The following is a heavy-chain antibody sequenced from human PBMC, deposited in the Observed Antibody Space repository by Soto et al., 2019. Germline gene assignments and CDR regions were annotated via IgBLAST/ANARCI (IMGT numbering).Heavy chain of an antibody. CDR2: INPSGGST. CDR1: GYTFTSYY. V-gene: IGHV1-46*01. J-gene: IGHJ4*02. D-gene: IGHD3-22*01. CDR3: ARGLIYDSSGYYFDY. Sequence: GASVKVSCKASGYTFTSYYMHCVRQALGQGLEWMGIINPSGGSTRYAQKFQGRVTMTRDTSTSTVYMELSSLRSEDTAVYYCARGLIYDSSGYYFDYWGQGTLVTVSS.